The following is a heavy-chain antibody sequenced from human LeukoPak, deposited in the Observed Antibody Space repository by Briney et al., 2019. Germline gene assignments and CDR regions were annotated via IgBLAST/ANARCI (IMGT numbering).Heavy chain of an antibody. CDR2: INPLLAIA. V-gene: IGHV1-69*04. J-gene: IGHJ6*02. CDR1: GATFSSYA. CDR3: ASEDYYGMDV. Sequence: ASVKVSCKAAGATFSSYAISWVRHSPGQGLEWTGTINPLLAIAPYAPKFQGTLQLTADTSTSTAYMYLTSLRSEDTAVYHCASEDYYGMDVWGQGTTVTVSS.